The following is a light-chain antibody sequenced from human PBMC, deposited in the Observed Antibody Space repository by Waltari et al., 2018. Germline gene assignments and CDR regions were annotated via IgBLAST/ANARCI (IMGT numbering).Light chain of an antibody. CDR3: CSYAGSSTWV. J-gene: IGLJ3*02. CDR2: EVN. V-gene: IGLV2-23*02. Sequence: QSALIQPASVSGSPGQSITISCTGTRRDVGSFKLVSWYQQHPGKAPKAMIYEVNKRPSGVSNRFSGSKSGNTASLTISGLQAEDEADYYCCSYAGSSTWVFGGGTELTVL. CDR1: RRDVGSFKL.